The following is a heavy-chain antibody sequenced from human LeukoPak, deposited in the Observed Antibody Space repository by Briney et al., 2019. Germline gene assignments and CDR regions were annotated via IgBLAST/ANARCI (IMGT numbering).Heavy chain of an antibody. CDR3: ARITSRGWLQSPYFDY. D-gene: IGHD5-24*01. CDR1: GYTFTGYY. J-gene: IGHJ4*02. V-gene: IGHV1-2*06. Sequence: ASVKVSCKASGYTFTGYYMHWVRQAPGQGLEWMGRINPNSGGTNYAQKFQGRVTMTRDTSISTAYMELSRLRSDDTAVYYCARITSRGWLQSPYFDYWGQETLVTVSS. CDR2: INPNSGGT.